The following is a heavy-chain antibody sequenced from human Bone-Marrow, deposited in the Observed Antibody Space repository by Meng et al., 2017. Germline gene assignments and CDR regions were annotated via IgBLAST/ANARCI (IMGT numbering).Heavy chain of an antibody. CDR1: GFTFSSYG. Sequence: GESLKISCAASGFTFSSYGMHWVRQAPGKGLEWVSVIYSGGSTYYADSVKGRFTISRHNSKNTLYLQMNSLRAEDTAVYYCARRYYDSSGHNRHFDSWGQGALVTVSS. CDR3: ARRYYDSSGHNRHFDS. CDR2: IYSGGST. J-gene: IGHJ4*02. D-gene: IGHD3-22*01. V-gene: IGHV3-NL1*01.